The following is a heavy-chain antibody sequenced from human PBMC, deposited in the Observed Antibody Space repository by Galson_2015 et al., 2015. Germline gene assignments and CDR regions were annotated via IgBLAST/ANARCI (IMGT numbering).Heavy chain of an antibody. D-gene: IGHD6-19*01. CDR2: ISSSGSTI. CDR1: GFTFSDYY. V-gene: IGHV3-11*01. J-gene: IGHJ5*02. CDR3: ARDRSSGWYSNWFDP. Sequence: SLRLSCAASGFTFSDYYMSWIRQAPGKGLEWVSYISSSGSTIYYADSVKGRFTISRDNAKNSLYLQMNSLRAEDTAVYYCARDRSSGWYSNWFDPWGQGTLVTVSS.